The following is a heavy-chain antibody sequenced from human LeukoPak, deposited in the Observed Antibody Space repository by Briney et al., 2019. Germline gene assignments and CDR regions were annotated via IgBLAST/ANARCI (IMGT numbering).Heavy chain of an antibody. Sequence: SETLSLTCTVSGGSISSGDYYWSWIRQPPGKGLEWIGYIYYSGSTYYNPSLKSRVIISVDTSKNQFSLKLSSVTAADTAVYYCARGSDYRGYDHFGYWGQGTLVTVSS. CDR2: IYYSGST. V-gene: IGHV4-30-4*01. CDR3: ARGSDYRGYDHFGY. CDR1: GGSISSGDYY. D-gene: IGHD5-12*01. J-gene: IGHJ4*02.